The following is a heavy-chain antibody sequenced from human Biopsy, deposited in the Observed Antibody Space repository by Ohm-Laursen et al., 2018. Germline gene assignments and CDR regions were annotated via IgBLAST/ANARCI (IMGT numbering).Heavy chain of an antibody. D-gene: IGHD5-24*01. CDR3: ASAGYNPDWNFDL. Sequence: SETLSLTCTVSGGPIDSYYWSWIRQPPGKALEWIGYIYFTGRTSYNPSLKSRVPMSVNTSKKQFSLRLISVTAADTAVYYCASAGYNPDWNFDLWGRGTRVTVSS. V-gene: IGHV4-59*12. J-gene: IGHJ2*01. CDR1: GGPIDSYY. CDR2: IYFTGRT.